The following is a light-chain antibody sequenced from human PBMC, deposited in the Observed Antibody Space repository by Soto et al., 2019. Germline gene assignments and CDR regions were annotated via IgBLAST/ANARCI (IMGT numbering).Light chain of an antibody. CDR2: DVS. J-gene: IGLJ2*01. CDR3: SSYTSSSTSGV. Sequence: QSALTQPASVSGSPGQSITISCTGTSSDVGGCNYVSWYQQHPGKAPKLLIYDVSNRPSGVSNRFSGSKSGNTASLTISGLEAEDEAAYYFSSYTSSSTSGVFGGVTKLTVL. CDR1: SSDVGGCNY. V-gene: IGLV2-14*01.